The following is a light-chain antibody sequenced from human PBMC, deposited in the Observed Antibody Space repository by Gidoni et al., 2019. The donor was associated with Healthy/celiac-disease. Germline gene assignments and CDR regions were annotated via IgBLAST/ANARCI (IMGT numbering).Light chain of an antibody. J-gene: IGKJ2*01. CDR3: QQSYSMYT. CDR1: QSISSY. Sequence: DIQMTQSPSSLSASVGDRVTITCRASQSISSYLNWYQQKPGKAPKLLIYAASSLQSGVPSRFSGSGSGTDFTLTISSLQPEDFATYYCQQSYSMYTFXQXPKLEIK. CDR2: AAS. V-gene: IGKV1-39*01.